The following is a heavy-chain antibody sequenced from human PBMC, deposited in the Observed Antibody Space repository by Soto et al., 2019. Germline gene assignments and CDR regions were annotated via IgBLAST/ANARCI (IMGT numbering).Heavy chain of an antibody. CDR2: IYHSGST. CDR1: GGSISSYY. Sequence: SETLSLTCTVSGGSISSYYWSWIRQPPGKGLEWIGYIYHSGSTYYNPSLKSRVTISVDRSKNQFSLKLSSVTAADTAVYYCARAHTVTTLFDYWGQGTXVTVSS. CDR3: ARAHTVTTLFDY. J-gene: IGHJ4*02. D-gene: IGHD4-17*01. V-gene: IGHV4-59*12.